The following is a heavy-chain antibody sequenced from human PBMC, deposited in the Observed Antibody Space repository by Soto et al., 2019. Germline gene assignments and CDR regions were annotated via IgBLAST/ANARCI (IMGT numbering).Heavy chain of an antibody. J-gene: IGHJ6*02. D-gene: IGHD3-22*01. Sequence: SVKVSCKASGGTFSSYAISGVRQAPGQGLEWMGGIIPIFGTANYAQKFQGRVTITADESTSTAYMEPSSLRSEDTAVYYCARGPITYYEEGYYGMDVWGQGTTVTISS. V-gene: IGHV1-69*13. CDR2: IIPIFGTA. CDR1: GGTFSSYA. CDR3: ARGPITYYEEGYYGMDV.